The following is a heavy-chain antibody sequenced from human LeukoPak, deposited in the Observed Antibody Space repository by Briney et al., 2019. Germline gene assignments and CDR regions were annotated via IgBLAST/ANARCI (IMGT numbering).Heavy chain of an antibody. J-gene: IGHJ4*02. Sequence: SSVKVSYKASGGTFSSYAISWVRQAPGQGLEWMARIIPIFGTANYAQKFQGRVTITTDESTSTAYMELSSLRSEDTAVYYCAKVRYYYDSSGYPDYWGQGTLVTVSS. V-gene: IGHV1-69*05. CDR3: AKVRYYYDSSGYPDY. CDR2: IIPIFGTA. CDR1: GGTFSSYA. D-gene: IGHD3-22*01.